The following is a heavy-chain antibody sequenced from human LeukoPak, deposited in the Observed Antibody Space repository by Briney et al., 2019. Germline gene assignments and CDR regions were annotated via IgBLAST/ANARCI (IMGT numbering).Heavy chain of an antibody. CDR3: AKEGRLTVAAVVVENYFDD. CDR2: ISGSGGHT. CDR1: GFTFSRSA. J-gene: IGHJ4*02. V-gene: IGHV3-23*01. Sequence: GGSVRLSCVGSGFTFSRSAMSWVGLAPGKGLEWVSGISGSGGHTYYTDSVKGRFTISRDNSGTTVSLQMNSLTTDDTAVYFCAKEGRLTVAAVVVENYFDDLGQGT. D-gene: IGHD3-22*01.